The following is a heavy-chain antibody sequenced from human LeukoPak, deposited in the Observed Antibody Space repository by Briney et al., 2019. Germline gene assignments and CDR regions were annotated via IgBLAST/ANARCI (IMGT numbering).Heavy chain of an antibody. Sequence: SETLSLTCTVSGGSISSYYWSWIRQPPGKGLEWIGYIYYSGSTNYKPSPKSRVTISVETSKNQFSLKLRSVTAADTAVYYCARVTGYMIEDYFDYWGQGTLVTVSS. V-gene: IGHV4-59*01. D-gene: IGHD3-22*01. CDR2: IYYSGST. CDR3: ARVTGYMIEDYFDY. J-gene: IGHJ4*02. CDR1: GGSISSYY.